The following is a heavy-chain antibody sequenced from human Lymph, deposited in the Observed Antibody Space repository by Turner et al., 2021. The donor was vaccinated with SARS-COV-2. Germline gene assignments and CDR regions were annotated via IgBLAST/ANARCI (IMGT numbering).Heavy chain of an antibody. CDR2: FDPEDGKT. V-gene: IGHV1-24*01. J-gene: IGHJ6*02. D-gene: IGHD6-19*01. CDR1: GHTLTELS. CDR3: ATDRSSGWPHYYDYTMDV. Sequence: QVQPVQSGAGVKKPGASVKVSCKVSGHTLTELSMHWVRQAPGKGLEWMGGFDPEDGKTIYAQKFQGRVTMTDDTTTDTAYMVLSSLRSEDTAVYYCATDRSSGWPHYYDYTMDVWGQGTTVTVSS.